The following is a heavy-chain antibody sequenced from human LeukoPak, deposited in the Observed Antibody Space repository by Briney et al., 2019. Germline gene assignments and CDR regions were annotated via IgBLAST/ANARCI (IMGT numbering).Heavy chain of an antibody. D-gene: IGHD2-2*01. Sequence: KTGGSLRLPCAASGFTFSSYSMNWVRQAPGKGLEWVSSISSSSSYIYYADSVKGRFTISRDNAKNSLYLQMNSLRAEDTAVYYCARGGVVVPAASDYWGQGTLVTVSS. V-gene: IGHV3-21*01. CDR1: GFTFSSYS. J-gene: IGHJ4*02. CDR3: ARGGVVVPAASDY. CDR2: ISSSSSYI.